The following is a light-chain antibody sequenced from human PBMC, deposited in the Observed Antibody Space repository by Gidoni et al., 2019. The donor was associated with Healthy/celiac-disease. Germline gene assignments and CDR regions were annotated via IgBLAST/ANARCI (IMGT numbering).Light chain of an antibody. CDR2: DAS. V-gene: IGKV3-11*01. CDR1: QSVSSY. J-gene: IGKJ4*01. Sequence: EIVLTQSPATLSLSPGERATLSCRASQSVSSYLAWYQQKPGQAPRLLIYDASNRATGIPARFSGSGSGTDFTLTSRSLEPEDFAVYYWQQRSNWPLTFGGXTQVEIK. CDR3: QQRSNWPLT.